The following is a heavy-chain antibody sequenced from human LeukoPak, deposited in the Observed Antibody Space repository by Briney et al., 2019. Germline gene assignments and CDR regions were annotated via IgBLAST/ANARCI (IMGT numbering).Heavy chain of an antibody. CDR3: ARDSPDYGDYEA. V-gene: IGHV3-7*01. J-gene: IGHJ5*02. CDR1: GFTLSKYW. CDR2: IKQDGNEN. D-gene: IGHD4-17*01. Sequence: GGSLRLSCAASGFTLSKYWMSWVRQAPGKGLVWVANIKQDGNENYLVDSLKGRFIISRDNAKNSLYLQMSSLRAEDTAVYYCARDSPDYGDYEAWGQGTLVTVSS.